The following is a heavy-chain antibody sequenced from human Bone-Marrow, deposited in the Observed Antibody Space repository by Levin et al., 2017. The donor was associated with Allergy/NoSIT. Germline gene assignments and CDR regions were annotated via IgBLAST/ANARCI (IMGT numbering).Heavy chain of an antibody. J-gene: IGHJ4*02. CDR2: MSHSGDT. Sequence: RSSETLSLTCSVSGGSFSSHYWSWIRQTPGKGLEFIGYMSHSGDTVYNPSLESRVTMSIDTSKNQFSLKVKSVTAADTAVYYCARDIVEVGATRYFDYWGQGTLVTVSS. CDR1: GGSFSSHY. V-gene: IGHV4-59*11. CDR3: ARDIVEVGATRYFDY. D-gene: IGHD1-26*01.